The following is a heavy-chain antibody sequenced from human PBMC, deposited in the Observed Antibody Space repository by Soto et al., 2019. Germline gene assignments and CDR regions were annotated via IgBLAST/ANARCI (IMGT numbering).Heavy chain of an antibody. V-gene: IGHV3-66*01. CDR1: GFIVNTRY. Sequence: GGSLRLSCTASGFIVNTRYMNWVRQAPGNGLEWVSMIYNAGNTFYSDSVRGRFTISRDTSKNTIYLQMSDLRAEDTAVYYCATDSYMTSWGQGTLVTVSS. D-gene: IGHD3-16*01. CDR2: IYNAGNT. CDR3: ATDSYMTS. J-gene: IGHJ5*02.